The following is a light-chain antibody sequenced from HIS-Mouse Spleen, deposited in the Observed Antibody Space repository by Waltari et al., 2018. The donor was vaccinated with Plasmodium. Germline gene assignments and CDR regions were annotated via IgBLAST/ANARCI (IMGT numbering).Light chain of an antibody. CDR1: QSVSSN. CDR2: GAA. CDR3: QQYNNWSFT. Sequence: EIVMTQSPATLSVSPGERATLSCRASQSVSSNLAWYQQKPGQAPRRLIYGAATRATGSPARFSGSGSGTEFTLTISSLQSEDFAGYYCQQYNNWSFTFGPGTKVDIK. J-gene: IGKJ3*01. V-gene: IGKV3-15*01.